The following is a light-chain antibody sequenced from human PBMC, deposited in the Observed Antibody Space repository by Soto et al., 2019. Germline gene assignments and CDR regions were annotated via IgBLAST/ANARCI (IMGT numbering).Light chain of an antibody. CDR2: DDS. CDR3: PVWDSSSDHPV. CDR1: NIGSES. V-gene: IGLV3-21*02. J-gene: IGLJ2*01. Sequence: SYELTQAPSVSVAPGQTARITCGGNNIGSESVHWYQQKPGQAPVLVVYDDSDRPSGIPERFSGSNSGNTATLTISRVAAGDEADYYCPVWDSSSDHPVFGGGTKLTVL.